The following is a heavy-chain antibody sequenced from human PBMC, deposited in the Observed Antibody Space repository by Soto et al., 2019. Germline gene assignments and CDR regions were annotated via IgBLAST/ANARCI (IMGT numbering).Heavy chain of an antibody. V-gene: IGHV3-53*04. CDR1: GFTVSSDY. CDR2: IYSGGST. J-gene: IGHJ4*02. CDR3: ARGQTNFGY. Sequence: EVQLVESGGGLVQPGGSLRLSCAASGFTVSSDYMSWVRQAPEKGLEWVSVIYSGGSTYYADSVKGRFTISRHNSKYTVYLQMNSLRAEDTAVYYCARGQTNFGYWGQGTLVTVSS.